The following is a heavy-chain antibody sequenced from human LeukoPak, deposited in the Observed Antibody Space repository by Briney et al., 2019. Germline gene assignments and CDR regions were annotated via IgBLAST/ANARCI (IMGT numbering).Heavy chain of an antibody. J-gene: IGHJ4*01. Sequence: PGGSLRLSCAASGFTFSRDSMNWVRQAPGKGREWVSYIISRSITIYYADSVKGRFSISRDNAKNSLYLQMNSLRAEDTAVYYCAKDWRPASYDFWSGYYPNYSDYCGQGTLVTVSS. CDR2: IISRSITI. D-gene: IGHD3-3*01. V-gene: IGHV3-48*01. CDR3: AKDWRPASYDFWSGYYPNYSDY. CDR1: GFTFSRDS.